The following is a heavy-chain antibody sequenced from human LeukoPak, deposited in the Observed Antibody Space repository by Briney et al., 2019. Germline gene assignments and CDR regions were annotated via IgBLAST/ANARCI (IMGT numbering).Heavy chain of an antibody. CDR1: GGSFSGYY. D-gene: IGHD4-23*01. CDR3: ARDIAYGANSLDY. Sequence: PSETLSLTCAVYGGSFSGYYWSWIRQPPGKGLEWIGEINHSGSTNYNPSLKSRVTISVDTSKNQFSLKLSSVTAADTAVYYCARDIAYGANSLDYWGQGTLVTVSS. CDR2: INHSGST. J-gene: IGHJ4*02. V-gene: IGHV4-34*01.